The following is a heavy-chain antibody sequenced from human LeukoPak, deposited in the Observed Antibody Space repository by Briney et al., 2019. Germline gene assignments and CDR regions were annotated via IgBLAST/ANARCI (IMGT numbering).Heavy chain of an antibody. Sequence: PGGSLRLSCAASGFAFSSYSMIWVRQAPGKGLEWVSVIYSGGSTYYADSVKGRFTISRDNSKNTLYLQMNSLRAEDTAVHYCAKDANPVEMATIGYYYYYMDVWGKGTTVTVSS. CDR2: IYSGGST. D-gene: IGHD5-24*01. CDR3: AKDANPVEMATIGYYYYYMDV. J-gene: IGHJ6*03. CDR1: GFAFSSYS. V-gene: IGHV3-66*01.